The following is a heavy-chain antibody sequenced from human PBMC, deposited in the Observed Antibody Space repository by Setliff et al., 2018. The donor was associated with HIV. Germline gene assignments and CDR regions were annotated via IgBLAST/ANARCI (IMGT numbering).Heavy chain of an antibody. CDR1: GFTFSNYA. Sequence: PGGSLRLSCAASGFTFSNYAMNWVRQAPGKGLEWVSYISSRSSTIYYTDSVKGRFTISRDNAKNSLFLQMNSPRAEDTAVYYCMTDPTVTTNSWFDPWGQGTLVTVSS. CDR2: ISSRSSTI. CDR3: MTDPTVTTNSWFDP. J-gene: IGHJ5*02. V-gene: IGHV3-48*04. D-gene: IGHD4-17*01.